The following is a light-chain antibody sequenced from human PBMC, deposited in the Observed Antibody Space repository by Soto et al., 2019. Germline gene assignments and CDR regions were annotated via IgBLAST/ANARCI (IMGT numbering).Light chain of an antibody. Sequence: NFMLTQPHSVSESPGKTVTISCTRSSGSIANNYMQWYQQRPGSAPTTVIFENNQRPSGVPDRFSGSTDGSSNSASLTISGLQTEDEADYYCQSYDSSFVVFGGWTKLTVL. J-gene: IGLJ2*01. CDR3: QSYDSSFVV. V-gene: IGLV6-57*04. CDR1: SGSIANNY. CDR2: ENN.